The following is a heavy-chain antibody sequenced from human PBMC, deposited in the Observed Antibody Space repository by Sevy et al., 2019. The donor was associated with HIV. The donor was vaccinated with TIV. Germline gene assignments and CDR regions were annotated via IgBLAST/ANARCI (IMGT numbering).Heavy chain of an antibody. V-gene: IGHV3-23*01. J-gene: IGHJ4*02. D-gene: IGHD2-15*01. CDR3: AKDLGWPL. Sequence: GGSLRLSCAASGFIFGNHAMSWVRQTPGKGLEWVSGITSTGSTTYYMDSVKGRFTISRDSSKNTLYLQMNSLRAEDTAVYYCAKDLGWPLWGQGTLVTVSS. CDR2: ITSTGSTT. CDR1: GFIFGNHA.